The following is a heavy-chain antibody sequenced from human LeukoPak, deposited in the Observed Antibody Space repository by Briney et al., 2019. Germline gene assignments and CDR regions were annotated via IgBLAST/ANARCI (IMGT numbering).Heavy chain of an antibody. Sequence: KPSETLSLTCTVSGGSISSYYWSWIRQPPGKAPEWLGLIYWDDDKDYSPSLKSRLTITRDTSKNQVVLTMNNMEPVDTGTYYCAHSFSWDPSPYFDYWGQGTLVTVSS. V-gene: IGHV2-5*02. D-gene: IGHD2-15*01. CDR3: AHSFSWDPSPYFDY. CDR2: IYWDDDK. J-gene: IGHJ4*02. CDR1: GGSISSYYWS.